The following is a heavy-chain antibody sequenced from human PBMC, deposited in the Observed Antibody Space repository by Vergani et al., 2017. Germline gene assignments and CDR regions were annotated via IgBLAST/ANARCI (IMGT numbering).Heavy chain of an antibody. CDR3: ARQKGGISGYDRNFDY. Sequence: QVQLVHSGAEVKKPGASVKVSCKASGHTFTGYYMHWVRQAPGQGLEWMGWVNPNSGGTNYAQKFQGRVTMTRDTSISTAYMELSRLRSDDTAVYYCARQKGGISGYDRNFDYWGQGTLVTVSS. CDR2: VNPNSGGT. CDR1: GHTFTGYY. D-gene: IGHD5-12*01. V-gene: IGHV1-2*02. J-gene: IGHJ4*02.